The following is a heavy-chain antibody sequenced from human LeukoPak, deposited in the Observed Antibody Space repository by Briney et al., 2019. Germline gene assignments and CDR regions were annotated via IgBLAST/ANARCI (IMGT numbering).Heavy chain of an antibody. CDR1: GYTFTSYG. CDR2: ISAYNGNT. V-gene: IGHV1-18*01. Sequence: ASVKVSCKASGYTFTSYGISWVRQAPGQGLEWMGWISAYNGNTNYAQKLQGRVTVTTDTSTSTAYMELRSLRSDDTAVYYCARSLYCSGGSCYPAAYYYYMDVWGKGTTVTVSS. J-gene: IGHJ6*03. CDR3: ARSLYCSGGSCYPAAYYYYMDV. D-gene: IGHD2-15*01.